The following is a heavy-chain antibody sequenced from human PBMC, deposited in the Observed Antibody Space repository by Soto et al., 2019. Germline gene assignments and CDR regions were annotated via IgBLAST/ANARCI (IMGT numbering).Heavy chain of an antibody. J-gene: IGHJ4*02. Sequence: QITLKESGPTLVKPTQTLTLTCSFSGFSLSTTGVGVGWIRQSPGKALEWLAIIYWDNDKRYSPSLKSRVTIPTDPSKTQVVLTVTNMDPVDTGTYYCARSLWFGELHWGQGALVTVSS. CDR2: IYWDNDK. CDR3: ARSLWFGELH. CDR1: GFSLSTTGVG. D-gene: IGHD3-10*01. V-gene: IGHV2-5*02.